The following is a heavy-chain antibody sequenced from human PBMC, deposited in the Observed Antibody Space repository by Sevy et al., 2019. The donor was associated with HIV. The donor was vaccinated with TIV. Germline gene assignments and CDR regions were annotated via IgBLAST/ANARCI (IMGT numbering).Heavy chain of an antibody. J-gene: IGHJ4*02. D-gene: IGHD3-10*01. V-gene: IGHV4-39*01. Sequence: SETLSLTCTVSGVSISSSSYDWGWIRQPPGKGLEWIASIFFSGGTYYNPSLKSRVTISVDTSKNQFSLKLNSVTAADTALYYCARQGGLVDRAFDYWGQGTLVTVSS. CDR2: IFFSGGT. CDR3: ARQGGLVDRAFDY. CDR1: GVSISSSSYD.